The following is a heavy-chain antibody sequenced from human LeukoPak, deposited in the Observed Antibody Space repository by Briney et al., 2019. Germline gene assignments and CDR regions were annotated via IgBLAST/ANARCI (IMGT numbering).Heavy chain of an antibody. Sequence: SETLSLTCTVSGGSISSYYWSWIRQSAGKGLEWIGRIYISGSTNYNPSLKSRVTMSVDTSKNQFSLELTSVTAADTAVYYCAREVVDATPSRDYYYYMDVWGKGTTVTVSS. J-gene: IGHJ6*03. D-gene: IGHD2-15*01. V-gene: IGHV4-4*07. CDR2: IYISGST. CDR1: GGSISSYY. CDR3: AREVVDATPSRDYYYYMDV.